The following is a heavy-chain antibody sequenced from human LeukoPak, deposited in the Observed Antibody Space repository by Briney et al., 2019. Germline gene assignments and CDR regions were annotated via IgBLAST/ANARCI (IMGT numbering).Heavy chain of an antibody. V-gene: IGHV3-48*04. CDR3: ARDRSYYDSSGYYAY. CDR1: RFTFSTYS. J-gene: IGHJ4*02. Sequence: GGSLRLSCAASRFTFSTYSMNWVRQAPGKGLEWVSYISSSSSSIYYADSVKGRFTISRDNAKNSLYLQMNSLRAEDTAVYYCARDRSYYDSSGYYAYWGQGTLVTVSS. D-gene: IGHD3-22*01. CDR2: ISSSSSSI.